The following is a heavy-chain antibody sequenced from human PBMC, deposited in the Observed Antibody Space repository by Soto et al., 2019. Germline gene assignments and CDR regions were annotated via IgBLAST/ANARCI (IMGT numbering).Heavy chain of an antibody. J-gene: IGHJ4*02. D-gene: IGHD5-18*01. CDR3: ALAGSFLQPIDN. V-gene: IGHV5-51*01. CDR1: GYSFTTYW. Sequence: PGESLKISCKSYGYSFTTYWIAWVRQMPGQGLEWMGSIHPGESDTRYNSSFEGQVTISADKSIATRCLQCTSLKASDNANHVRALAGSFLQPIDNWGQGTAVTVS. CDR2: IHPGESDT.